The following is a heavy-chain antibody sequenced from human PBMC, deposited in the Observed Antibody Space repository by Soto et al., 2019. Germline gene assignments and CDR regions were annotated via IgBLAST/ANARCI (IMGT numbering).Heavy chain of an antibody. J-gene: IGHJ3*02. Sequence: AASVKVSCKASGYTFTSYGISWVRQAPGQGLEWMGWISAYNGNTNYAQKLQGRVTMTTDTSTSTAYMELRSLRSDDTAVYYCARGRAYCGGDCYSDDFDIWGQGTMVTVSS. CDR1: GYTFTSYG. V-gene: IGHV1-18*01. D-gene: IGHD2-21*02. CDR2: ISAYNGNT. CDR3: ARGRAYCGGDCYSDDFDI.